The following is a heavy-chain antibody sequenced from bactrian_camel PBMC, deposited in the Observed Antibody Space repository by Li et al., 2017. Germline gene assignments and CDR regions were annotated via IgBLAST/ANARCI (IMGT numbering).Heavy chain of an antibody. V-gene: IGHV3S6*01. D-gene: IGHD3*01. CDR3: AASAGRCPWQRWSVSSAYDH. CDR2: VVSGTYVT. CDR1: RYTSRNGYC. J-gene: IGHJ4*01. Sequence: QVQLVESGGGSVQAGGSLRLSCAASRYTSRNGYCMAWFRQAPGKEREGVAVVVSGTYVTFYADSVKGRFTISQDSAGTTLFLQMNSLKPEDTAMYYCAASAGRCPWQRWSVSSAYDHWGQGTQVTVS.